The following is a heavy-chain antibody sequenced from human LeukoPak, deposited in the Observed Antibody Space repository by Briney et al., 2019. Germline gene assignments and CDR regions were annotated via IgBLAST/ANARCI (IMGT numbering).Heavy chain of an antibody. V-gene: IGHV4-59*01. CDR2: IYYSGST. CDR3: VGGENYYYGMDV. D-gene: IGHD3-10*01. CDR1: GGSISSYY. Sequence: SETLSLTCTVSGGSISSYYWSWIRQPPGKGLEWIGYIYYSGSTNYNPSLKSRVTISVDTSKNQFSLKLSSVTATDTAVYYCVGGENYYYGMDVWGQGTTVTVSS. J-gene: IGHJ6*02.